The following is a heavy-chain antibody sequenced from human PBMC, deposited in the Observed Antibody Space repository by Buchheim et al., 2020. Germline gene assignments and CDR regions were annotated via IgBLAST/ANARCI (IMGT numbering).Heavy chain of an antibody. CDR1: GYTFTSYY. CDR3: ARAAGSYGYKFDY. Sequence: QVQLVQSGAEVKKPGASVKVSCKASGYTFTSYYMHWVRQAPGQGLEWMGILNPSGGGTDYAPKFQGRVTMTRDMSTSTVYMELSSLRSEDTAVYYCARAAGSYGYKFDYWGQGTL. V-gene: IGHV1-46*01. D-gene: IGHD5-18*01. CDR2: LNPSGGGT. J-gene: IGHJ4*02.